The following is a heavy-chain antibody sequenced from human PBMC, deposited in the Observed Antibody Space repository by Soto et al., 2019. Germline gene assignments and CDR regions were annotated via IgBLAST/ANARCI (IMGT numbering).Heavy chain of an antibody. CDR2: IIPIFGTA. CDR1: GGTFSSYA. D-gene: IGHD5-12*01. CDR3: ARYRDGXKHXWFDP. Sequence: QVQLVXSGAEVKKPGSXVKVSCKASGGTFSSYAISWVRQAPGQGLEWMGGIIPIFGTANYAQKFQGXXTXXXXXSXXXXXXXXXXXXXXXXXVYXCARYRDGXKHXWFDPWGQGTLVTVXS. J-gene: IGHJ5*02. V-gene: IGHV1-69*01.